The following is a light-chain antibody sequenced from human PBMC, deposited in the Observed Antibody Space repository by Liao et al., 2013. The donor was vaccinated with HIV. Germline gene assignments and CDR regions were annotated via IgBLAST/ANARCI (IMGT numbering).Light chain of an antibody. V-gene: IGLV3-21*04. J-gene: IGLJ2*01. CDR3: QVWDSTTDHMI. Sequence: SYVLTQSPSVSVAPGKTASITCGGNNIGGKSVHWYQQKPGQAPVLVVYYDSGRPSGIPERISGSNSGNTATLTISGVEAGDEADYYCQVWDSTTDHMIFGGGTRLTVL. CDR1: NIGGKS. CDR2: YDS.